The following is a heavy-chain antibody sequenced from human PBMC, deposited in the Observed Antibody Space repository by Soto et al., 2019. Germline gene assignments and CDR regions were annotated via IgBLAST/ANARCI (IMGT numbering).Heavy chain of an antibody. Sequence: SETLSLTCTVSGGSISSGDYYWSWIRQPPGKGLEWIGYIYYSGSTYYNPSLKSRVTISVDTSKNQFSLKLSSVTAADTAVYYCARGIPSRDYGSYWGQGTLVTVSS. J-gene: IGHJ4*02. CDR2: IYYSGST. CDR3: ARGIPSRDYGSY. D-gene: IGHD4-17*01. CDR1: GGSISSGDYY. V-gene: IGHV4-30-4*01.